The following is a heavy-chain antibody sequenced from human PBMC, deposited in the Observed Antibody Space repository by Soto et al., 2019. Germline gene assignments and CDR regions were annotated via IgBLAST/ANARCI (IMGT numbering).Heavy chain of an antibody. CDR1: GFSLGNSGMG. V-gene: IGHV2-26*01. D-gene: IGHD6-19*01. J-gene: IGHJ6*02. CDR2: IFPTDEK. CDR3: ARIFGAGWSGGFRYYGMDV. Sequence: QVTLKESGPVLVKTTETLTLTCAVSGFSLGNSGMGVTWIRQTPGRALEWLAHIFPTDEKSYSTTLKNRLVISKDTSRGQVVLTVTNVNPLDTATYYCARIFGAGWSGGFRYYGMDVWGHGIAVTVSS.